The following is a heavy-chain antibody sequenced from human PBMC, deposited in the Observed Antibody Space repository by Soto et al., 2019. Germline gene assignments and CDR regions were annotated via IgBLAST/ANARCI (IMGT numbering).Heavy chain of an antibody. CDR3: ARDKGRFGELQIDY. J-gene: IGHJ4*02. CDR1: GYTFTSYG. D-gene: IGHD3-10*01. V-gene: IGHV1-18*01. Sequence: ASVKVSCKASGYTFTSYGISWVRQAPGQGLEWMGWISAYNGNTNYAQKLQGRVTMTTDTSTSTAYMELRSLRSDDTAVYYCARDKGRFGELQIDYWGQGTLVTVSS. CDR2: ISAYNGNT.